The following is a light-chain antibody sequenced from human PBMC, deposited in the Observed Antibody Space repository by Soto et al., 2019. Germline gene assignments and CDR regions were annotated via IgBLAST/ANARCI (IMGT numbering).Light chain of an antibody. J-gene: IGLJ3*02. Sequence: QSVLTQPASVSGSPGQSITISCTGTSSDVGGYNFVSWYQQRPGKAPKLLIYEVSDRPSGVSNRFSGSKSANTASLTISRLQAEDEADYYCTSYTTSNTWVFGGGTKVTVL. CDR3: TSYTTSNTWV. V-gene: IGLV2-14*01. CDR2: EVS. CDR1: SSDVGGYNF.